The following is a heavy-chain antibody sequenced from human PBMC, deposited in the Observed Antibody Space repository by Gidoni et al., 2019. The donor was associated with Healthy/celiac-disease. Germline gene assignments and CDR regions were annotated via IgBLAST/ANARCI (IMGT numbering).Heavy chain of an antibody. D-gene: IGHD6-13*01. CDR2: IKQDGSEK. V-gene: IGHV3-7*01. CDR1: GFTFSSYW. Sequence: GGLVQPGGSLRLSCAASGFTFSSYWMSWVRQAPGKGLAWVANIKQDGSEKYYVDSVKGRFTISRDNAKNALYLQMNSLRAEDTAVYYCARDLYSSSWNFDYWGQGTLVTVSS. J-gene: IGHJ4*02. CDR3: ARDLYSSSWNFDY.